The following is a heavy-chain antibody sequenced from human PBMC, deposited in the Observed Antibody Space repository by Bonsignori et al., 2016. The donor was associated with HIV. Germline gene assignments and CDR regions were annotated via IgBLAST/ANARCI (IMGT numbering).Heavy chain of an antibody. Sequence: GGSLRLSCAASGFTVSSNYMSWVRQAPGKGLEWVSIIYSGGSTYYADSVKGRFTISRDNSKNTLFLQMTSLRAEDTAVYYCASSVGNSGYNYGLYYYYMDVWGKGTTVTVSS. CDR1: GFTVSSNY. D-gene: IGHD5-12*01. CDR2: IYSGGST. CDR3: ASSVGNSGYNYGLYYYYMDV. V-gene: IGHV3-66*01. J-gene: IGHJ6*03.